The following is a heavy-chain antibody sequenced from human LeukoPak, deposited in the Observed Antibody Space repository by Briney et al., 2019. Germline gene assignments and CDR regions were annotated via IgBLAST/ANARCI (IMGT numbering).Heavy chain of an antibody. D-gene: IGHD1-26*01. V-gene: IGHV4-34*01. Sequence: SETLSLTCAVYGGSFSSYYWSWIRQPPGKGLEWIGEINHSGSTNYNPSLKSRVTISVDTSKNQFSLKLSSVTAADTAVYYCARGGEYSGSYFGFDYWGQGTLVTVSS. CDR3: ARGGEYSGSYFGFDY. J-gene: IGHJ4*02. CDR2: INHSGST. CDR1: GGSFSSYY.